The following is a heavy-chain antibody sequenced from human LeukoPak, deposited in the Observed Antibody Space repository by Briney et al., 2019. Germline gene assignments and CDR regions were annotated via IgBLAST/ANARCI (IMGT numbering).Heavy chain of an antibody. Sequence: GGSLRLSCSASGFTFSAYATYWVRHAPGKGLEYVSGISNNGGSSFYADSVKGRFTISRDNSKNTLYLQMSSLRAEDTAVYYCVKITSVTGGDCWGQGTRLTVSS. J-gene: IGHJ4*02. CDR1: GFTFSAYA. CDR3: VKITSVTGGDC. D-gene: IGHD1-14*01. V-gene: IGHV3-64D*09. CDR2: ISNNGGSS.